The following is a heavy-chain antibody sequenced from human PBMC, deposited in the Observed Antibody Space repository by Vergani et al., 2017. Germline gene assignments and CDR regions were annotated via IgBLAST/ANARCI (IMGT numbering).Heavy chain of an antibody. CDR3: AGTAIFWSGYLHYYYMDV. CDR1: GGTFSSYA. Sequence: QVQLVQSGAEVKKPGSSVKVSCKASGGTFSSYAISWVRQAPGQGLEWMGGIIPSFGTANYAQKFQGRVTITADESTSTAYMELSSLRSEDTAVYYCAGTAIFWSGYLHYYYMDVWGKGTTVTVSS. V-gene: IGHV1-69*01. J-gene: IGHJ6*03. CDR2: IIPSFGTA. D-gene: IGHD3-3*01.